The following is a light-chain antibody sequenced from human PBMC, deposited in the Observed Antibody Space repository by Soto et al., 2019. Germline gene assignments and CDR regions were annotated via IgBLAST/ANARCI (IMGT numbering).Light chain of an antibody. CDR1: RSVSSY. J-gene: IGKJ4*01. CDR3: QQRSNWQGAT. Sequence: EIVLTQSPATLSLSPGERSTLSCRASRSVSSYLAWYQQKPGQAPRLLIYDASNRATGIPARFSGSGSGTDFTLTISSLEPEDFAVYYCQQRSNWQGATFGGGTKVDI. CDR2: DAS. V-gene: IGKV3-11*01.